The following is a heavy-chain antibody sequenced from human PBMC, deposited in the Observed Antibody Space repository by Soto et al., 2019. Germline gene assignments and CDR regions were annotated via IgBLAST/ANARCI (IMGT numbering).Heavy chain of an antibody. CDR3: ARDRRSGVVVYYYYGMDV. Sequence: PGGSLRLSCAASGFTFGSYAMHWVRQAPGKGLEWVAVISYDGSNKYYADSVKGRFTISRDNSKNTLYLQMNSLRAEDTAVYYCARDRRSGVVVYYYYGMDVWGQGTTVTVSS. CDR1: GFTFGSYA. D-gene: IGHD3-22*01. J-gene: IGHJ6*02. V-gene: IGHV3-30-3*01. CDR2: ISYDGSNK.